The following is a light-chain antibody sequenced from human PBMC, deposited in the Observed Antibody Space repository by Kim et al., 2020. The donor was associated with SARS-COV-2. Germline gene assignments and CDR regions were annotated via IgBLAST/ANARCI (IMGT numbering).Light chain of an antibody. V-gene: IGKV3-11*01. CDR3: QQRSNWRDT. CDR2: DAY. J-gene: IGKJ2*01. Sequence: EIVLTQSPATLSLSPGERATLCCRASQSVSSYLAWYQQKPGQAPRLLIYDAYNRATGIPARFSGSGSGTDFTLTISSLEPEDFAVYYCQQRSNWRDTFGQGTKLEI. CDR1: QSVSSY.